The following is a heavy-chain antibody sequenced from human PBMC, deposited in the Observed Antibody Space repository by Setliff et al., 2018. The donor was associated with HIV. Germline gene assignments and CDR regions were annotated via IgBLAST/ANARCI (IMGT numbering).Heavy chain of an antibody. CDR1: GGSISTYY. CDR3: ARTKLVDTAIRYHYDGLDV. Sequence: SETLSLTCTVSGGSISTYYWSWIRQPPGKGLEWIGSIYFTGSSDNNPSLKSRVTMSVDTSKNQFSLRLSSVTAADTGVYYCARTKLVDTAIRYHYDGLDVWGQGTTVTVSS. J-gene: IGHJ6*02. D-gene: IGHD5-18*01. CDR2: IYFTGSS. V-gene: IGHV4-59*12.